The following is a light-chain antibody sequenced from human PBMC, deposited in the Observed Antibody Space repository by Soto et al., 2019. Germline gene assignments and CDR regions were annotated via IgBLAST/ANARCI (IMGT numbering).Light chain of an antibody. CDR1: RSITTW. Sequence: DIQMTQSPATLSASEGDRVTITCRASRSITTWLAWYQQKPGKAPRLLIYKASTLEIGVPSRFSGSGSGTEFTLTISSLQPDDVAIYYCQQYNDYSWTFGQGTKVDIK. J-gene: IGKJ1*01. CDR2: KAS. V-gene: IGKV1-5*03. CDR3: QQYNDYSWT.